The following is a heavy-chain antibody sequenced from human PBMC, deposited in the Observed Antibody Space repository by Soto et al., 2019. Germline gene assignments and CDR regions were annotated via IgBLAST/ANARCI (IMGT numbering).Heavy chain of an antibody. D-gene: IGHD1-7*01. CDR1: GFTFSSYA. Sequence: EAQLLESGGGLVQPGGSLRLSCAASGFTFSSYAMSWVRQAPGKGLEWVSAISGGGGATYYSDSVKGRFTISSDNSKNTLFLQMNSLRAADTAVYYCAKDQEGNSIYYYLGVRGKGTTVTVSS. CDR2: ISGGGGAT. CDR3: AKDQEGNSIYYYLGV. J-gene: IGHJ6*03. V-gene: IGHV3-23*01.